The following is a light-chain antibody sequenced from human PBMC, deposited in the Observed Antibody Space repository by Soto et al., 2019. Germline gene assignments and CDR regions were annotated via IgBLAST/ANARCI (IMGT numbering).Light chain of an antibody. CDR2: SNN. CDR3: AAWDDSLNGYV. Sequence: QSVLTQPPSASGTPGQRVTISCSGRSSNIGTNTVSWYQQLPGAAPKLLIHSNNQRPSGVPDRFSGSKSGTSASLAISGLQSEDEAVYYCAAWDDSLNGYVFGTGTKVTVL. J-gene: IGLJ1*01. V-gene: IGLV1-44*01. CDR1: SSNIGTNT.